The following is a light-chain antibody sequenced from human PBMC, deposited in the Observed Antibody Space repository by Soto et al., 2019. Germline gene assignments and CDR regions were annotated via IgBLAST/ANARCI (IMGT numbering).Light chain of an antibody. CDR1: SSDVGAYIY. Sequence: QSALTQPASVSGSPGQSITISCTGTSSDVGAYIYVSWYQHHPGKAPKVMIYEVTNRPSGVSNRFSGSKSGNTASLIISGLQAEDEADYYCTSYTTSSTRVFGTGTKLTVL. CDR2: EVT. CDR3: TSYTTSSTRV. V-gene: IGLV2-14*01. J-gene: IGLJ1*01.